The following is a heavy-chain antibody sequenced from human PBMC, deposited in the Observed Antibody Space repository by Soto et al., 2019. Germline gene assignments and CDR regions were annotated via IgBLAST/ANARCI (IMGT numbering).Heavy chain of an antibody. CDR1: GFTFTGYS. CDR2: ISGTGYNT. V-gene: IGHV3-23*01. J-gene: IGHJ4*02. CDR3: ARSLGDHWDEYYFDY. Sequence: VQVLESGGDLVQPGGSLRLSCADSGFTFTGYSMSWVRQAPGKGLEWVSGISGTGYNTYYADTVQGRFTISRDNSKNTLYLQMDSLRAEDTALYYCARSLGDHWDEYYFDYWGQGTLVTVSS. D-gene: IGHD1-1*01.